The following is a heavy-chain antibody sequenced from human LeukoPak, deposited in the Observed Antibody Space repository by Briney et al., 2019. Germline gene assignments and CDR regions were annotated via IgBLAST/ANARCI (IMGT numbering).Heavy chain of an antibody. J-gene: IGHJ4*02. CDR1: GFTFSSYE. CDR3: ARGTGSSSWEYFDY. Sequence: PGGSLRLSCAASGFTFSSYEMNWVRQAPEKGLEWVSYISSSGSSIYYADSVKGRFTISRDNAKNSLYLQMNSLTAEDTAVYYCARGTGSSSWEYFDYWGQGTLVTVSS. CDR2: ISSSGSSI. D-gene: IGHD6-13*01. V-gene: IGHV3-48*03.